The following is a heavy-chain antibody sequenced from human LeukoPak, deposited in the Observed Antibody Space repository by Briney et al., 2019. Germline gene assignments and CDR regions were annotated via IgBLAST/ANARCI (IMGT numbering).Heavy chain of an antibody. J-gene: IGHJ4*02. D-gene: IGHD2/OR15-2a*01. CDR1: GASISSGSYY. CDR2: IYTSGST. Sequence: SETLSLTCSVSGASISSGSYYWSWIRQPAGEGLEWIGRIYTSGSTNYNPSLKSRHTMSVDKSKNQFSLKLSSVPAADTAVYYCARDFWRYYFDYWGQGTLVTVSS. V-gene: IGHV4-61*02. CDR3: ARDFWRYYFDY.